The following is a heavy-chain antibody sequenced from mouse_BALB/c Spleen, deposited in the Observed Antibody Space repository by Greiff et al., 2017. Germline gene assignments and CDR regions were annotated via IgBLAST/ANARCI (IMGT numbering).Heavy chain of an antibody. J-gene: IGHJ2*01. CDR2: ISYSGST. V-gene: IGHV3-2*02. Sequence: EVQLVESGPGLVKPSQSLSLTCTVTGYSITSDYAWNWIRQFPGNKLEWMGYISYSGSTSYNPSLKSRISITRDTSKNQFFLQLNSVTTEDTATYYCARGLRYFDYWGQGTTLTVSS. CDR3: ARGLRYFDY. CDR1: GYSITSDYA. D-gene: IGHD2-2*01.